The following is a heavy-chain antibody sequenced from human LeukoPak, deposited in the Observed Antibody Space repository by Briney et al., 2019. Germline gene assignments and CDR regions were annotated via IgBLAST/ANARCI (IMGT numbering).Heavy chain of an antibody. CDR1: GFTFSDSA. J-gene: IGHJ5*02. V-gene: IGHV3-73*01. Sequence: GSLRLSCAASGFTFSDSAMHWVRQASGKGPEWGGRIRSKANSYATAYAASVKGRFTISRDDSKNTAYLQMNSLKTEDTAVYYCTRLGPSGRFDPWGQGTLVTVSS. CDR3: TRLGPSGRFDP. D-gene: IGHD3-16*01. CDR2: IRSKANSYAT.